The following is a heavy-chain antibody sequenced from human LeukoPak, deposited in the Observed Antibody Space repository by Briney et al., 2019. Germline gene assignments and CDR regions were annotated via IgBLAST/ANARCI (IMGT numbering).Heavy chain of an antibody. CDR2: IRFDGTYK. Sequence: SGGSLRLSCEASGFTFSNYGMHWVRQAPGKGLEWVAFIRFDGTYKNYADSVKGRFTISRDNAKNSLYLQMNSLRAEDTALYYCARDGSGSYYLYYYYYMDVWGKGTTVTVSS. D-gene: IGHD3-10*01. J-gene: IGHJ6*03. CDR3: ARDGSGSYYLYYYYYMDV. V-gene: IGHV3-30*02. CDR1: GFTFSNYG.